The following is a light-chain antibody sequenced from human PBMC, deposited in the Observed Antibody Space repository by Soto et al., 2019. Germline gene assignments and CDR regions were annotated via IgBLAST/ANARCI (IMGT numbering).Light chain of an antibody. V-gene: IGLV2-14*01. CDR1: SSDVGGYNF. CDR2: EVS. J-gene: IGLJ2*01. Sequence: QSALTEPASVSGSPGQSITISCTGTSSDVGGYNFVYWYQQQPGKAPKLMIYEVSNRPSGISNRFSGSKSGNTASLTISGLQAEDEADYYCSSYTSSSTPGIFGGGTKLTVL. CDR3: SSYTSSSTPGI.